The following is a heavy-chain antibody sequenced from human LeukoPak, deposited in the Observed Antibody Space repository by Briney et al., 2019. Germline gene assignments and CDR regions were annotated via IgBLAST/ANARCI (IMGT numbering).Heavy chain of an antibody. J-gene: IGHJ5*02. D-gene: IGHD3-22*01. Sequence: ASVKVSCKASGYTFTSYAMNRVRQAPGQGLEWMGWINTNTGNPTYAQGFTGRFVFSLDTSVSTAYLQISSLKAEDTAVYYCAREGITMIVVVDNWFDPWGQGTLVTVSS. V-gene: IGHV7-4-1*02. CDR2: INTNTGNP. CDR3: AREGITMIVVVDNWFDP. CDR1: GYTFTSYA.